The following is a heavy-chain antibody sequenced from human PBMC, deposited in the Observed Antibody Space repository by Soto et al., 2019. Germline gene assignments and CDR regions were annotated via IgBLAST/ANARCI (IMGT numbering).Heavy chain of an antibody. CDR3: AKDYLVYYYDSSVFDY. J-gene: IGHJ4*02. CDR2: ISYDGSNK. CDR1: GVTLSSYG. Sequence: GGALTVPCAASGVTLSSYGMHGGRQAPGKGLEWVAVISYDGSNKYYADSVKGRFTISRDNSKNTLYLQMNSLRAEDTAVYYCAKDYLVYYYDSSVFDYWGQGT. V-gene: IGHV3-30*18. D-gene: IGHD3-22*01.